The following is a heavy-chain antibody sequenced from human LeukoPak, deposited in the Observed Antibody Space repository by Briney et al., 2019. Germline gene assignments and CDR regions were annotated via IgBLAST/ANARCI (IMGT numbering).Heavy chain of an antibody. J-gene: IGHJ4*02. CDR1: GGSISSYY. CDR2: IYYSGST. V-gene: IGHV4-59*01. D-gene: IGHD5-18*01. CDR3: ARGGYSYGYEYDY. Sequence: SETLSLTCTVSGGSISSYYWSWIRQPPGKGLEGIGDIYYSGSTNYNPSLKSRVTISVDTSKNQFSLKLSSVTAADTAVYYCARGGYSYGYEYDYWGQGTLVTVSS.